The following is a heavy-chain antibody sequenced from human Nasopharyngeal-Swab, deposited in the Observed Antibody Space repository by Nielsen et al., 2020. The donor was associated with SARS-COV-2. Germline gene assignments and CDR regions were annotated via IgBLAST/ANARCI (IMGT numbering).Heavy chain of an antibody. V-gene: IGHV4-34*01. J-gene: IGHJ4*02. Sequence: WIRQPPGKGLEWIEEINHSGSTNYNPSLKSRVTISVDTSKNQFSLKPSSVTAADTAVYYCARSKKAPFDYWGQGTLVTVSS. CDR3: ARSKKAPFDY. CDR2: INHSGST.